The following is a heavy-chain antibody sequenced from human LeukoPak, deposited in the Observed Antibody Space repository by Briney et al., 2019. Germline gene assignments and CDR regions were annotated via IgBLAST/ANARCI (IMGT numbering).Heavy chain of an antibody. V-gene: IGHV4-59*01. CDR3: ARAGDCSSTSCLGRFDY. CDR1: GGSISSYY. D-gene: IGHD2-2*01. J-gene: IGHJ4*02. Sequence: PSETLSLTCTVSGGSISSYYWSWIRQPPGKGLEWIGYIYYSGSTNYNPSLKSRVTISVDTSKNQFSLKLSSVTAADTAVYYCARAGDCSSTSCLGRFDYWGQGTLVTVSS. CDR2: IYYSGST.